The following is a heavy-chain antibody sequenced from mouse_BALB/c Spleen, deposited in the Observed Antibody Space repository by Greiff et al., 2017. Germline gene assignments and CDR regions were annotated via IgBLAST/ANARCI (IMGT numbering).Heavy chain of an antibody. V-gene: IGHV3-2*02. J-gene: IGHJ2*01. CDR3: ARRRESTMITGFDY. Sequence: VQLQQSGPGLVKPSQSLSLTCTVTGYSITSDYAWNWIRQFPGNKLEWMGYISYSGSTSYNPSLKSRISITRDTSKNQFFLQLNSVTTEDTATYYCARRRESTMITGFDYWGQGTTLTVSS. D-gene: IGHD2-4*01. CDR2: ISYSGST. CDR1: GYSITSDYA.